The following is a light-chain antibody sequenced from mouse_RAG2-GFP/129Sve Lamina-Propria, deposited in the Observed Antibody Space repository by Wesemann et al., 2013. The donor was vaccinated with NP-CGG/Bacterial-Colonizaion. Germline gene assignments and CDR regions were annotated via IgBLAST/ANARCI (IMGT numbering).Light chain of an antibody. CDR3: GQSYSYPYT. CDR2: SAS. CDR1: QNVGTN. Sequence: DIVMTQSHKFMSTTVGDRVSITCKASQNVGTNVAWYQQKPGQSPKALIYSASYRYTGVPDRFTGSGSATDFTLTISSVQAEDLADYHCGQSYSYPYTFGGGTKLEIK. V-gene: IGKV6-15*01. J-gene: IGKJ2*01.